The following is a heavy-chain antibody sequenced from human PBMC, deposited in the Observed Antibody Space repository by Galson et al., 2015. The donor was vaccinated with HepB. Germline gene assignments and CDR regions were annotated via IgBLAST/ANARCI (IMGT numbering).Heavy chain of an antibody. Sequence: SLRLSCAGAGFTFGDYVMTWVRQAPGKGLEWIGFIRGKAFGATAEYAASVKGRFTVSRDDSKTIAYLQMDSLKIEDTAVYYCTRWPSGGQSEFDYWGQGTLVTVSS. V-gene: IGHV3-49*04. J-gene: IGHJ4*02. CDR2: IRGKAFGATA. D-gene: IGHD2-15*01. CDR3: TRWPSGGQSEFDY. CDR1: GFTFGDYV.